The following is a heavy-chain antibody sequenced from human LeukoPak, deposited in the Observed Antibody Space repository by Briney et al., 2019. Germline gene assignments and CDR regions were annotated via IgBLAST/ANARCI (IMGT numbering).Heavy chain of an antibody. V-gene: IGHV3-48*03. D-gene: IGHD5-18*01. CDR1: GFTFSSYE. CDR3: ARDQITAMVYYYFDY. Sequence: GGSLRLSCAASGFTFSSYEMNWVRQAPGKGLEWVLYISSSGSTIYYADSVKGRFTISRDNAKNSLYLQMNSLRAEDTAVYYCARDQITAMVYYYFDYWGQGTLVTVSS. J-gene: IGHJ4*02. CDR2: ISSSGSTI.